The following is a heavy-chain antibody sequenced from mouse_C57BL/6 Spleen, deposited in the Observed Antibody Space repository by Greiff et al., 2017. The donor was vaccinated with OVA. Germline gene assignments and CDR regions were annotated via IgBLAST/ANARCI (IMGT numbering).Heavy chain of an antibody. D-gene: IGHD3-2*02. J-gene: IGHJ3*01. CDR3: ASLDSSGSWFAY. V-gene: IGHV1-80*01. Sequence: VQGVESGAELVKPGASVKISCKASGYAFSSYWMNWVKQRPGKGLEWIGQIYPGDGDTNYNGKFKGKATLTADKSSSTAYMQLSSLTSEDSAVYFCASLDSSGSWFAYWGQGTLVTVSA. CDR1: GYAFSSYW. CDR2: IYPGDGDT.